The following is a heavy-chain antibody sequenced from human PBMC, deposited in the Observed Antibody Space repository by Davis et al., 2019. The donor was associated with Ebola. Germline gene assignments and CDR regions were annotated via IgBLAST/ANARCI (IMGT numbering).Heavy chain of an antibody. CDR2: ISSSSSYI. CDR3: ARGDTAMVSNPRY. V-gene: IGHV3-21*01. D-gene: IGHD5-18*01. J-gene: IGHJ4*02. Sequence: GGSLRLSCAASGFTFSSYSMNWVRQAPGKGLEWVSSISSSSSYIYYADSVKGRFTISRDNAKNSLYLQMNSLRAEDTAVYYCARGDTAMVSNPRYWGQGTLVTVSS. CDR1: GFTFSSYS.